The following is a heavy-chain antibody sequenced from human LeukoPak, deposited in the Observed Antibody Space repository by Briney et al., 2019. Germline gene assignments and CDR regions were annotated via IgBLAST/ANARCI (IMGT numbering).Heavy chain of an antibody. J-gene: IGHJ4*02. CDR3: ARSRDGYNHPFDY. D-gene: IGHD5-24*01. V-gene: IGHV4-59*01. Sequence: SETLSLTCTVSGGSISSYYWSWIRQPPGKGLEWIGYIYYSGSTNYNPTLKSPATISGDTSKNQFSLKVASVTAADTGVYYCARSRDGYNHPFDYWGQGTLVTVSS. CDR2: IYYSGST. CDR1: GGSISSYY.